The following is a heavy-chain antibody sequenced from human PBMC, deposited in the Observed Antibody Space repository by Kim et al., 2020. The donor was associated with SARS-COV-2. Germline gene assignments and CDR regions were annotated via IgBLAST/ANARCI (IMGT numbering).Heavy chain of an antibody. J-gene: IGHJ6*02. V-gene: IGHV4-4*02. CDR1: GGSISSSEW. D-gene: IGHD3-10*01. CDR3: TRATGTLVRGIYFYGLDV. CDR2: IYHSGST. Sequence: SETLSLTCDVSGGSISSSEWWSWVPQPPGKGLEWIGEIYHSGSTNYNPSLESRVTISVDKSKNQFSLKLSSVTAADTALYYCTRATGTLVRGIYFYGLDVWGQGTTVTVSS.